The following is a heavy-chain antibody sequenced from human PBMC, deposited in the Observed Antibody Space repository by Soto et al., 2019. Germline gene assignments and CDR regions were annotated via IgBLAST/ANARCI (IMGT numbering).Heavy chain of an antibody. D-gene: IGHD2-15*01. CDR1: GGSISSYD. Sequence: SETLSLTCTVSGGSISSYDWSWIRQPPGKGLEWIGYIYYSGSTNYNPSLKSRVTISVDTSKNQFSLKLSSVTAADTAVYYCARHGAGYCSGGSCYRNYYYYYYMDVWGKGTTVTVSS. CDR2: IYYSGST. CDR3: ARHGAGYCSGGSCYRNYYYYYYMDV. V-gene: IGHV4-59*08. J-gene: IGHJ6*03.